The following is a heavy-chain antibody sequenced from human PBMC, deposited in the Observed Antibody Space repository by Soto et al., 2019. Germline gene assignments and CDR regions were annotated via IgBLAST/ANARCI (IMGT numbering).Heavy chain of an antibody. CDR3: ARDGGKTAGHPEAFDI. CDR2: IYHSGST. Sequence: QVQLQESGPGLVKPSGTLSLTCAVSGGSISSSNWWSWVRQPPGKGLEWIGEIYHSGSTNYNPSLKSRVTIQEDKSKNRFPLKLTCVPAAARAFYYWARDGGKTAGHPEAFDIWGKGTRVTVSS. J-gene: IGHJ3*02. D-gene: IGHD3-16*01. V-gene: IGHV4-4*02. CDR1: GGSISSSNW.